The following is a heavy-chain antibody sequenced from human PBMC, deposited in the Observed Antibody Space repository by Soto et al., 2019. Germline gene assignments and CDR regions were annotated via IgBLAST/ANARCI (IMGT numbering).Heavy chain of an antibody. Sequence: PGGSLRLSCAVSGFIFSRYSMNWVRQAPGKGLEWVSSIGTSGSYIYDTDSVKGRFTISRDNAKNTLYLQMNSLRAEDTAVYYCARDRGWSLFDYWGQGTLVTVSS. CDR3: ARDRGWSLFDY. J-gene: IGHJ4*02. D-gene: IGHD6-19*01. V-gene: IGHV3-21*01. CDR1: GFIFSRYS. CDR2: IGTSGSYI.